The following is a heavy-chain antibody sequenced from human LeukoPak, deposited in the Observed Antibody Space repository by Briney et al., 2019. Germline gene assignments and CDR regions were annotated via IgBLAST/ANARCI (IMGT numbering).Heavy chain of an antibody. V-gene: IGHV3-23*01. CDR3: AKKMGIWFVGFDS. CDR2: IGGTGDST. J-gene: IGHJ4*02. D-gene: IGHD3-10*01. CDR1: GFTINSYA. Sequence: GGSLRLSCVVSGFTINSYAISWVRQAPGKGPEWVSAIGGTGDSTYYADSVKGRFFISRDYSTNTLFLQMNNLRVEDRAVYYCAKKMGIWFVGFDSWGQGTLVTVSS.